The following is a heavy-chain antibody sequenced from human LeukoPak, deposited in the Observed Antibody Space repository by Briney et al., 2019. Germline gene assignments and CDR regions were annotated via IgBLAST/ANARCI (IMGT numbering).Heavy chain of an antibody. D-gene: IGHD2-2*01. CDR3: ARANALYCSSTSCLFDY. CDR1: GYTFTDYY. Sequence: ASVKVSCKASGYTFTDYYIHWVRQAPGQGLEWMAWINPNSSGTYYAQNFHDRITLTRDTSISTAYMELSRLRSDDTAIYYCARANALYCSSTSCLFDYWGQGTLVTVS. J-gene: IGHJ4*02. CDR2: INPNSSGT. V-gene: IGHV1-2*02.